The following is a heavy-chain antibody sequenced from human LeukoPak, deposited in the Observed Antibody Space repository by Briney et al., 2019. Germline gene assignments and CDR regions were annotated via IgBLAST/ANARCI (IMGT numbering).Heavy chain of an antibody. D-gene: IGHD7-27*01. V-gene: IGHV1-69*13. CDR2: IIPIFGTA. CDR3: ASTNWGSSGY. J-gene: IGHJ4*02. CDR1: GGTFSSYA. Sequence: SVKVSCKATGGTFSSYAISWVRQAPGQGLEWMGGIIPIFGTANYAQKFPGRVTITADESTSTAYMELSSLRSEDTAVYYCASTNWGSSGYWGQGTLVTVSS.